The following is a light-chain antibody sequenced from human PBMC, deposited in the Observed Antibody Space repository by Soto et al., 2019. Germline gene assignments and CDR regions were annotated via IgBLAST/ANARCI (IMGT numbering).Light chain of an antibody. CDR2: DAS. CDR1: QDISNY. CDR3: QQYKPLIT. Sequence: DIQMTQSPSSLSASVGDRVTITCQASQDISNYLNWYQQKPGKAPKLLIYDASNLETGVPSRFSGSGSGTDFTFTITSLQPEDIATYYCQQYKPLITVGQGTRLEIK. J-gene: IGKJ5*01. V-gene: IGKV1-33*01.